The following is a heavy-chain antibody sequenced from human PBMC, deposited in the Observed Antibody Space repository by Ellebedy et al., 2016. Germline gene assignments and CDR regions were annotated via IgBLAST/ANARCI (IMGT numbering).Heavy chain of an antibody. V-gene: IGHV3-23*01. CDR3: RQGHYADL. D-gene: IGHD4-17*01. CDR2: ISAGSDIT. Sequence: GESLKISCTASGLNFNTFFMSWVRQAPGKGLEWVSTISAGSDITRLADSVKGRFTISRDSSKNSVYLRMNSLRVEDTAVYYCRQGHYADLWGQGTLVTVSS. J-gene: IGHJ4*02. CDR1: GLNFNTFF.